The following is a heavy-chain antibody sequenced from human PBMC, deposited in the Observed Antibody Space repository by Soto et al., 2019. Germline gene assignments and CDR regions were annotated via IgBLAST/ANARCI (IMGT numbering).Heavy chain of an antibody. D-gene: IGHD1-20*01. CDR3: VRRAITATTNWGAFDV. V-gene: IGHV3-23*01. CDR1: VVTLSSVL. CDR2: VIPVGDVS. J-gene: IGHJ3*01. Sequence: GSPRLSCASSVVTLSSVLVNWVRQAPLEGLEWVSTVIPVGDVSHYTDSVKGRFTISSDNSRRTLHLQMDSLRAEDAAVYFCVRRAITATTNWGAFDVWGQGTVVSVSS.